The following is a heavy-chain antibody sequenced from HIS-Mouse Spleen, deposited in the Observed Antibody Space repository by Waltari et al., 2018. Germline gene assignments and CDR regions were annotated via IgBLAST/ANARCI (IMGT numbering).Heavy chain of an antibody. J-gene: IGHJ6*02. V-gene: IGHV1-18*01. CDR2: ISTYNGNT. Sequence: QVQLVQSGAEVKKPGASVKVSCKASGYTFTSYGISWVRQAPGQGLEWMGWISTYNGNTNYAQKLQGRVTMTTDTSTSTAYMELRSLRSDDTAVYYCARDHEHIVVVTPQDYYGMDVWGQGTTVTVSS. CDR1: GYTFTSYG. D-gene: IGHD2-21*02. CDR3: ARDHEHIVVVTPQDYYGMDV.